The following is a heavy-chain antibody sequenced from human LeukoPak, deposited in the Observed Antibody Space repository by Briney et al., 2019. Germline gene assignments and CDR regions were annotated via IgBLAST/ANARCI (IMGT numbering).Heavy chain of an antibody. D-gene: IGHD1-26*01. CDR1: GGSISSSY. CDR2: IYYSGST. CDR3: ARETTQGAAYNWFDP. J-gene: IGHJ5*02. V-gene: IGHV4-59*12. Sequence: PSETLSLTCTVSGGSISSSYWSWIRQPPRKGLEWIGYIYYSGSTNYNPSLKSRVTMSVDTSKNQFSLKLSSVTAADTAVYYCARETTQGAAYNWFDPWGQGTLVTVSS.